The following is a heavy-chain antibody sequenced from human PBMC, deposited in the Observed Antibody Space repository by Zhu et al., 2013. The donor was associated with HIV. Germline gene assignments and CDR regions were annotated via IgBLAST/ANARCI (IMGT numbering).Heavy chain of an antibody. CDR2: VNPYNGVA. Sequence: QVNLVQSGAELKKPGDSVQVSCKTSGFIFTSVGYSWVRQARGQGFEWIGWVNPYNGVAVPAQKLGNRLFLAKDASTNTVFMELKDLRPDDTAVYYCTRDQQRLKFDFWGQGTQVTVSS. J-gene: IGHJ4*02. CDR3: TRDQQRLKFDF. V-gene: IGHV1-18*04. CDR1: GFIFTSVG. D-gene: IGHD1-1*01.